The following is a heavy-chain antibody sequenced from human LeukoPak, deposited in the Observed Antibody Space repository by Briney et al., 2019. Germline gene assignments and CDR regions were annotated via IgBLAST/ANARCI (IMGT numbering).Heavy chain of an antibody. CDR2: IVGSGISI. Sequence: PGGSLRLSCAASGFTFSSYNMHWVRQGPGKGLEWVSSIVGSGISIYYADSVKGRFTISRDNAKNSLSLQMSSLRAEDTAVYYCASQRGLEYWGQGALVTVSS. CDR3: ASQRGLEY. CDR1: GFTFSSYN. V-gene: IGHV3-21*01. J-gene: IGHJ4*02.